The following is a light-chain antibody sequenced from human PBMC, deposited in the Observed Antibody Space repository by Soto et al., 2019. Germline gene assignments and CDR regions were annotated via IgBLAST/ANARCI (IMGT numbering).Light chain of an antibody. J-gene: IGLJ3*02. CDR2: EGS. CDR1: SSDVGSYNL. V-gene: IGLV2-23*03. Sequence: QSALTQPASVSGSPGQSITISCTGTSSDVGSYNLVSWYQQHPGKAPKLMIYEGSKRPSGVSNRFSGSKSGNTASLTISGLQAEDEADYYCWSYAGSGTFGVFGGGTKFTVL. CDR3: WSYAGSGTFGV.